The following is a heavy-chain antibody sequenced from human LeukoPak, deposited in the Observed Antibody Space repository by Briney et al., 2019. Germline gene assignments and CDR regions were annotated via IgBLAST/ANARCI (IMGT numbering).Heavy chain of an antibody. CDR3: AKVRERFSGSYHFDY. V-gene: IGHV3-23*01. CDR1: GFTFSSYA. J-gene: IGHJ4*02. CDR2: ISGSGGST. Sequence: GGSLRLSCAASGFTFSSYAMGWVRQAPGKGLEWVSAISGSGGSTYYADSVKGRFTISRDNSKNTLYLQMNSLRAEDTAVYYCAKVRERFSGSYHFDYWGQGTLVTVSS. D-gene: IGHD1-26*01.